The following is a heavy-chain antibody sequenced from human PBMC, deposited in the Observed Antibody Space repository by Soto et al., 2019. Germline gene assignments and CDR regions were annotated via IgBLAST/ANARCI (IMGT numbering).Heavy chain of an antibody. CDR3: VVDTSGLLDY. J-gene: IGHJ4*02. Sequence: GGSLRLSCAASGFTLSSNGMHWVRQAPGKGLEWVAVIWYDGNKKYYGDSVRGRFTISRDNSKNTLYLEMNSLRAEDTAVYYCVVDTSGLLDYWGQGTRVTVSS. CDR2: IWYDGNKK. V-gene: IGHV3-33*03. CDR1: GFTLSSNG. D-gene: IGHD3-22*01.